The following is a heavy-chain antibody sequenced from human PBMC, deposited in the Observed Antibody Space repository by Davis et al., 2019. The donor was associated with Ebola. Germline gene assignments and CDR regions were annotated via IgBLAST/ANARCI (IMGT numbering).Heavy chain of an antibody. D-gene: IGHD2-8*02. CDR3: ARGGYCTGGVCYYFDY. CDR1: GYTFTGYY. CDR2: INPNSGGT. Sequence: ASVKVSCKASGYTFTGYYMHWVRQAPGQGLEWMGWINPNSGGTNYAQKFQGWVTMTRDTFISTAYMELSRLRSDDTAVYYCARGGYCTGGVCYYFDYWGQGTLVTVSS. V-gene: IGHV1-2*04. J-gene: IGHJ4*02.